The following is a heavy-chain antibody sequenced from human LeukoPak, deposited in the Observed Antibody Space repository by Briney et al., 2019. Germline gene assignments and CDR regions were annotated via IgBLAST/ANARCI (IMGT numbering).Heavy chain of an antibody. CDR2: IYCSGST. V-gene: IGHV4-59*08. D-gene: IGHD2-15*01. CDR3: ASFYCSGGSCYQYFSYYYMDV. J-gene: IGHJ6*03. CDR1: GGSISSYY. Sequence: SETLSLTCTVSGGSISSYYWSWIRQPPGKGLEWIGYIYCSGSTNYNPSLKSRVTISVDTSKNQFSLKLSSVTAADTAVYYCASFYCSGGSCYQYFSYYYMDVWGKGTTVTISS.